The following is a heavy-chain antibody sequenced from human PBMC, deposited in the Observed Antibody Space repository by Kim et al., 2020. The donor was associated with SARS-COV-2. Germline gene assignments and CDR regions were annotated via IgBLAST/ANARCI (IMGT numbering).Heavy chain of an antibody. CDR1: GFTFSSYG. CDR3: ARVSPPHFRRVNPHYYYGMDV. CDR2: IWYDGSNK. D-gene: IGHD3-3*02. V-gene: IGHV3-33*01. J-gene: IGHJ6*02. Sequence: GGSLRLSCAASGFTFSSYGMHWVRQAPGKGLEWVAVIWYDGSNKYYADSVKGRFTISRDNSKNTLYLQMNSLRAEDTAVYYCARVSPPHFRRVNPHYYYGMDVWGQGTTVTVSS.